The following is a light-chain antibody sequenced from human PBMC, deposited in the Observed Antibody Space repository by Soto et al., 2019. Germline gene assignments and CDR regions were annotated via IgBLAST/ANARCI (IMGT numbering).Light chain of an antibody. CDR3: QQYTNWPMYT. CDR2: GAS. CDR1: HSVFSN. Sequence: EIVMTQSPATLSVSPGERASLSCRASHSVFSNLAWYQQKPGQAPRLLIYGASTRATGIPAMFSGSGSGTEFTLTISSRQSEDFAVYYCQQYTNWPMYTFGPGTKLEI. J-gene: IGKJ2*01. V-gene: IGKV3-15*01.